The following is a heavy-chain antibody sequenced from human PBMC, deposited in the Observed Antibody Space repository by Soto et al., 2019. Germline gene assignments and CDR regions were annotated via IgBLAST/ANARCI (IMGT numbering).Heavy chain of an antibody. CDR3: ARLIHCKTTSCYFDY. J-gene: IGHJ4*02. Sequence: SETLSLTCTVSGGSISSGDHYWSWIRQPPGKGLEWIGYIYYSGSTYYNPSLKSRVTISGDTSKNQFSLKLSSVTAADTAVFYCARLIHCKTTSCYFDYWGQGTLVTVSS. CDR2: IYYSGST. CDR1: GGSISSGDHY. D-gene: IGHD2-2*01. V-gene: IGHV4-30-4*01.